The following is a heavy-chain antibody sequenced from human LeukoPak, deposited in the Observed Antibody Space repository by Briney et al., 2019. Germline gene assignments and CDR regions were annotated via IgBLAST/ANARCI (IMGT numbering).Heavy chain of an antibody. CDR3: AREGSPLIVVVSHFDY. CDR2: IWYDGSNK. Sequence: PGGSLRLSCAASGFTFSSYAMSWVRQAPGKGLEWVAVIWYDGSNKYYADSVKGRFTISRDNSKNTLYLRMNSLRAEDTAVYYCAREGSPLIVVVSHFDYWGQGTLVTVSS. V-gene: IGHV3-33*08. D-gene: IGHD3-22*01. J-gene: IGHJ4*02. CDR1: GFTFSSYA.